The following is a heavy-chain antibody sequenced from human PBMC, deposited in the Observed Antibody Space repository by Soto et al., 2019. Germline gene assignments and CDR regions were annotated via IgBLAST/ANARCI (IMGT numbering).Heavy chain of an antibody. Sequence: QVQLVESGGGVVPPGGSLRLSCAASGFIFRNYAMYWVRQAPGKGLEWVAVISSDESNKYYTDSVKGRVTTSRDNSRNTLYLPVTSLRTEEAAVYYCAKRRVTREVADAFDLWGQGTMVTVSS. D-gene: IGHD4-4*01. CDR2: ISSDESNK. CDR3: AKRRVTREVADAFDL. J-gene: IGHJ3*01. CDR1: GFIFRNYA. V-gene: IGHV3-30-3*01.